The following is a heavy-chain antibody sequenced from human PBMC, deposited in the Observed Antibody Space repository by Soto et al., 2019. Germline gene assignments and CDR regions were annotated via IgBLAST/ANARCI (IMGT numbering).Heavy chain of an antibody. CDR2: IYHSGST. J-gene: IGHJ4*02. D-gene: IGHD1-1*01. Sequence: SETLSLTCAVSGYSISSGYYWGWIRQPPGKGLEWIGSIYHSGSTHYNPSLKSRVTISVDTSKNQFSLKLSSVTAADTAVYYCARDGPGGFFDYWGQGTQVTVSS. V-gene: IGHV4-38-2*02. CDR1: GYSISSGYY. CDR3: ARDGPGGFFDY.